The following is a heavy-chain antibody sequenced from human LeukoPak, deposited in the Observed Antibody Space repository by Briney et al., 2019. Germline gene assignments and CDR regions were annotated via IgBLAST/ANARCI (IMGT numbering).Heavy chain of an antibody. CDR1: GFTFSSYW. CDR2: IKQDGSEK. V-gene: IGHV3-7*03. CDR3: XXXXXVVVPASILGAFDI. Sequence: GGSLRLSCAASGFTFSSYWMSWVRQAPGKGLEWVANIKQDGSEKYYVDSVKGRFTISRDNAKNSLYLQMNSLRAEDTALYYXXXXXXVVVPASILGAFDIWGQGTMVTVSS. J-gene: IGHJ3*02. D-gene: IGHD2-2*02.